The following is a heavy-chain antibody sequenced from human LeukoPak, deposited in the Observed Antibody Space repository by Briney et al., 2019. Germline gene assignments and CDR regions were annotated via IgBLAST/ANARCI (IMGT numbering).Heavy chain of an antibody. V-gene: IGHV1-69*13. CDR2: IIPIFGTA. D-gene: IGHD2-21*02. J-gene: IGHJ4*02. CDR1: GGTFSSYA. CDR3: ARIWDCGGDCGY. Sequence: GASVKVSCKASGGTFSSYAISWVRQAPGQGLEWMGGIIPIFGTANYAQKFQSRVTITADESTSTAYMELSSLRPEDTAVYYCARIWDCGGDCGYWGQGTLVTVSS.